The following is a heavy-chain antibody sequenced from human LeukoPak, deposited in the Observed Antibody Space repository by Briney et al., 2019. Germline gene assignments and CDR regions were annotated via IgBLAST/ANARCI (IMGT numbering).Heavy chain of an antibody. CDR1: GSTLTNSW. J-gene: IGHJ4*02. V-gene: IGHV3-7*02. CDR2: IKHDGSEK. D-gene: IGHD6-13*01. Sequence: PGGSLRLSCAAPGSTLTNSWMSWTRQPPGKGLDCPAHIKHDGSEKYCVDSVQGRFTISRDNAKNSLHLQMNSLRDEDTAVYYCARLGTAEGTLEDYWGQGTLVTVYS. CDR3: ARLGTAEGTLEDY.